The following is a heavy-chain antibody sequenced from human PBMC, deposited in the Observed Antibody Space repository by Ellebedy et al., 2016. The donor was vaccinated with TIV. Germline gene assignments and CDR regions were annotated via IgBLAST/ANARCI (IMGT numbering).Heavy chain of an antibody. D-gene: IGHD5-24*01. V-gene: IGHV3-53*01. CDR3: ARGRGMNYPRFES. CDR1: GFIVSNNY. J-gene: IGHJ4*02. Sequence: PGGSLRLSCAASGFIVSNNYMTWVRQAPGKGLEWVSVIYSSGDTYYGDSVKGRFNISRDSSTNTLFLEMASLRVDYTAVYFCARGRGMNYPRFESWGQGTLVTVSS. CDR2: IYSSGDT.